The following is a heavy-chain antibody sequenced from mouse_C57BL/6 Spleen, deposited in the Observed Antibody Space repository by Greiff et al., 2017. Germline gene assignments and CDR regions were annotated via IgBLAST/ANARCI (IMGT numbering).Heavy chain of an antibody. Sequence: QVQLQQSGAELVKPGASVKISCKASGYAFSSYWMNWVKQRPGKGLEWIGQIFPGDGDTNYNGKFKGKATLTADKSSSTAYMQLSSLTSEDSAVYFCARLLRSYYYAMDYWGQGTSVTVSS. V-gene: IGHV1-80*01. J-gene: IGHJ4*01. CDR2: IFPGDGDT. CDR1: GYAFSSYW. CDR3: ARLLRSYYYAMDY. D-gene: IGHD1-1*01.